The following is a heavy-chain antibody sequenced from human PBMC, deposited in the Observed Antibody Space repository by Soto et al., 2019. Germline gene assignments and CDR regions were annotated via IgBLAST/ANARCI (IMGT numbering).Heavy chain of an antibody. V-gene: IGHV4-61*08. CDR2: IYYSGST. CDR1: GGSISSGGYS. D-gene: IGHD6-13*01. CDR3: ARGEDSSSWFRGSLMYYYYGMDV. J-gene: IGHJ6*02. Sequence: SETLSLTCAVSGGSISSGGYSRGWIRQPPGKGLEWIGYIYYSGSTNYNPSLKSRVTISVDTSKNQFSLKLSSVTAADTAVYYCARGEDSSSWFRGSLMYYYYGMDVWGQGTTVTVSS.